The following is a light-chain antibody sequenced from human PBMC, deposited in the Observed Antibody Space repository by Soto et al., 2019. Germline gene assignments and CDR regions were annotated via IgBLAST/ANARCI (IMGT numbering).Light chain of an antibody. Sequence: EIVLTQSPATLSLSPGERATLSCRASQSVNNYLLWFQQRPGQAPRLLIYDASNRATGTPARFSGSGSGTDFTLTISSLEPEDFAIYYCQQRYNWPLTFGGGTKVEI. CDR2: DAS. V-gene: IGKV3-11*01. J-gene: IGKJ4*01. CDR1: QSVNNY. CDR3: QQRYNWPLT.